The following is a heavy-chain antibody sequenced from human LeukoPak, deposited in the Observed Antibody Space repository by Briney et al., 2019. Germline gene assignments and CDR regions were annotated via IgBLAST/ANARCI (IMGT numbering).Heavy chain of an antibody. V-gene: IGHV3-48*03. CDR3: ARTDYGSLRGAFLI. J-gene: IGHJ3*02. Sequence: GGSLRLSCSASGFTFSSFDMHWVRQAPGKGLEWVSYISSSGSTIYYADSVKGRFTISRDNAKNSLYLQMNSLRAEDTAVYYCARTDYGSLRGAFLIWGQGTMVTVSS. CDR1: GFTFSSFD. D-gene: IGHD4/OR15-4a*01. CDR2: ISSSGSTI.